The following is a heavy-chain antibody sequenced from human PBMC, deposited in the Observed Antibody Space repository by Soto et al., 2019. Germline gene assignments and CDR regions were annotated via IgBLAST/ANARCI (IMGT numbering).Heavy chain of an antibody. D-gene: IGHD2-2*01. CDR3: ASHTSRRSGYYFYYGVDV. CDR2: IDPSDSYT. J-gene: IGHJ6*02. Sequence: GESLKISCKGSGYSFTSYWINWVRQMPGKGLEWMGRIDPSDSYTNYSPSFQGHVTISADKSISTAYLQWSTLKASDTAMYYCASHTSRRSGYYFYYGVDVWGQGTTVTVSS. V-gene: IGHV5-10-1*01. CDR1: GYSFTSYW.